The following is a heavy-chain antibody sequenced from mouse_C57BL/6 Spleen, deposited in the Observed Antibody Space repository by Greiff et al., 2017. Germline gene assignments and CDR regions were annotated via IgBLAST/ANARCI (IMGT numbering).Heavy chain of an antibody. D-gene: IGHD2-3*01. CDR2: IHPNRGST. J-gene: IGHJ2*01. CDR1: GYTFTSYW. V-gene: IGHV1-64*01. CDR3: ARESHDGYYVDY. Sequence: QVQLQQPGAELVKPGASVKLSCKASGYTFTSYWMHWVKQRPGQGLEWIGMIHPNRGSTNYNEKFKSKSTLTVDKSSSTAYMQLSSLTSEDSAVYYCARESHDGYYVDYWGQGTTLTVAS.